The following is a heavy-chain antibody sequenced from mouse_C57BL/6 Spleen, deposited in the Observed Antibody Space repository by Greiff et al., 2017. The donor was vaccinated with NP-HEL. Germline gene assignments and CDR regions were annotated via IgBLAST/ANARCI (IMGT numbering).Heavy chain of an antibody. CDR2: IDPSDSET. D-gene: IGHD2-3*01. Sequence: QVQLQQPGAELVRPGSSVKLSCKASGYTFTSYWMHWVKQRPIQGLDWIGNIDPSDSETHYNQKFKDKATLTVDKSSSTAYMQLSSLTSEDSAVYYCARGELYDYFYAMDYWGQGTSVIVSS. V-gene: IGHV1-52*01. CDR1: GYTFTSYW. J-gene: IGHJ4*01. CDR3: ARGELYDYFYAMDY.